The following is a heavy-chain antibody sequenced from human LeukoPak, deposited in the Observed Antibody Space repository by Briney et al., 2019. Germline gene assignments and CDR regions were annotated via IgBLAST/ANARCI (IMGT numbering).Heavy chain of an antibody. D-gene: IGHD6-13*01. J-gene: IGHJ4*02. CDR3: ARAKMPGIQTAGRVNYFDS. Sequence: GGSLRLSCAASEFTFSSYDMHWVRQATGKGLEWVSTIDTAGNAWYPDSMKGRFTISRENAKNSLNLQMNSLRVGDTAVYYCARAKMPGIQTAGRVNYFDSWGQGTLVTVSA. CDR1: EFTFSSYD. V-gene: IGHV3-13*01. CDR2: IDTAGNA.